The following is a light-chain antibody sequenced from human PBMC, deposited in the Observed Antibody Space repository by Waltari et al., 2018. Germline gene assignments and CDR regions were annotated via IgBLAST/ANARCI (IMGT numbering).Light chain of an antibody. V-gene: IGLV2-8*01. J-gene: IGLJ1*01. CDR1: NSDVGAYNY. Sequence: QSVLTQPPSATGSPGQSVTISCTGTNSDVGAYNYVSWSQQHPGKVPKLLIYAVTKRPSGVPDRFSGSTSGNTASLTVSGLQADDEADYYCSSYAHNNHFVFGTGTKVTVL. CDR2: AVT. CDR3: SSYAHNNHFV.